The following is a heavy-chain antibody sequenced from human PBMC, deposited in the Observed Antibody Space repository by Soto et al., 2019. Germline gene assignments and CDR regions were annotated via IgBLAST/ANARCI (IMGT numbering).Heavy chain of an antibody. CDR3: ARSPNSGYDY. D-gene: IGHD5-12*01. Sequence: PSEILSLTCAVYGGSFSGYYWSWIRQPPGKGLEWIGEINHSGSTNYNPSLKSRVTISVDTSKNQFSLKLSSVTAADTAVYYCARSPNSGYDYWGQGTLVTVSS. CDR1: GGSFSGYY. V-gene: IGHV4-34*01. J-gene: IGHJ4*02. CDR2: INHSGST.